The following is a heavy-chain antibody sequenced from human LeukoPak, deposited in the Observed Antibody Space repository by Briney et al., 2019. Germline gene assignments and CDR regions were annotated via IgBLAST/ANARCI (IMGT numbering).Heavy chain of an antibody. CDR3: ASYSSHDAFDI. D-gene: IGHD1-26*01. Sequence: RPSETLSLTCAVSGYSISSGYYWGWIWQPPGKGLEWIGSIYHSGSTYYNPSLKSRVIISVDTSKNQFSLKLSSVTAADTAVYYCASYSSHDAFDIWGQGTMVTASS. J-gene: IGHJ3*02. CDR1: GYSISSGYY. V-gene: IGHV4-38-2*01. CDR2: IYHSGST.